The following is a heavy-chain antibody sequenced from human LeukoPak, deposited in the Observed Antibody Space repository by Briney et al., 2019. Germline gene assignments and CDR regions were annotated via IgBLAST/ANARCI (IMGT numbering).Heavy chain of an antibody. V-gene: IGHV3-48*01. CDR3: ARTYDFGRGPPGDAFDN. Sequence: GGSLRLSCAGSGFTFSDYWMTWVRQAPGKGPEWVSYIDARSGITYYADSVQGRFTISRDNAKESVFLQMNGLRVDDTAVYYCARTYDFGRGPPGDAFDNWGQGTPVIVSS. D-gene: IGHD3-3*01. CDR2: IDARSGIT. CDR1: GFTFSDYW. J-gene: IGHJ3*02.